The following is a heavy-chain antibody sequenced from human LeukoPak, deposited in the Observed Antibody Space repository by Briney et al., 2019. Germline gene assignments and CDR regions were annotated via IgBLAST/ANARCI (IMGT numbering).Heavy chain of an antibody. CDR1: GGSISSGGYY. Sequence: SQTLSLTCTVSGGSISSGGYYWSWIRQHPGKGLEWIGYIYYSGSTYYNPSLNSRVTISVDTSKNQFSLKLSSVTAADTAVYYCARGEGYYGANFDYWGQGTLVTVSS. V-gene: IGHV4-31*03. CDR3: ARGEGYYGANFDY. CDR2: IYYSGST. D-gene: IGHD3-10*01. J-gene: IGHJ4*02.